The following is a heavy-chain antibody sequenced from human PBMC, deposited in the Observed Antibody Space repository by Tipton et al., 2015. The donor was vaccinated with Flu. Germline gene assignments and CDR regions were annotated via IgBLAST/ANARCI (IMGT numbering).Heavy chain of an antibody. Sequence: TLSLTCTVSGGFITSGSYYWSWIRQSAGKGLEWIGRIYTTGSTNYNPSLRSRVTISGDTSKNQFSLQLNSVTAVDTAVYYCARSPSYSGSGIYPYYFDDWGQGTLVTVSS. CDR2: IYTTGST. D-gene: IGHD3-10*01. J-gene: IGHJ4*02. V-gene: IGHV4-61*02. CDR3: ARSPSYSGSGIYPYYFDD. CDR1: GGFITSGSYY.